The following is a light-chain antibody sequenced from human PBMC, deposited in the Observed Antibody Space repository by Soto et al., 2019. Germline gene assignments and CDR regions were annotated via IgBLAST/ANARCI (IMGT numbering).Light chain of an antibody. J-gene: IGKJ3*01. CDR1: QSVSSSY. Sequence: EIVLTQSPGTLSLPPGERATLSCRASQSVSSSYLAWYQQRPGQAPRLLIFGASYRATGVPDRFSGSGSGTDFTLTISRLEPEDFAVYYCQQYSSSPPEFTFGPGTKVDSK. CDR2: GAS. V-gene: IGKV3-20*01. CDR3: QQYSSSPPEFT.